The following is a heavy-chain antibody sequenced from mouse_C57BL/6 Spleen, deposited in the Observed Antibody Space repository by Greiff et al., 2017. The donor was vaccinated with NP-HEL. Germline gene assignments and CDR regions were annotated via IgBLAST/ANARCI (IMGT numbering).Heavy chain of an antibody. Sequence: QVHVKQPGAELVKPGASVKMSCKASGYTFTSYWITWVKQRPGQGLEWIGDIYPGSGSTNYNEKFKSKATLTVDTSSSTAYMQLSSLTSEDSAVYYCARSGDDGYPLVWGTGTTVTVSS. J-gene: IGHJ1*03. CDR2: IYPGSGST. CDR3: ARSGDDGYPLV. CDR1: GYTFTSYW. V-gene: IGHV1-55*01. D-gene: IGHD2-3*01.